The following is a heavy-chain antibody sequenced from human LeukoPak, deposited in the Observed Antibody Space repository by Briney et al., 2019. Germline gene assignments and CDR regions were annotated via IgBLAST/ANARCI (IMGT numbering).Heavy chain of an antibody. D-gene: IGHD6-13*01. CDR2: VSGSGDST. V-gene: IGHV3-23*01. Sequence: PGGSLRLPCAASGFTFSAYAMSGVRRAPGKGLEWVSAVSGSGDSTYYADSVKGRFTISRDNSKNTLFLQMNSLRADDTAIYYCAKTAGGAAAANADSWGQGTLVTVSS. J-gene: IGHJ5*01. CDR1: GFTFSAYA. CDR3: AKTAGGAAAANADS.